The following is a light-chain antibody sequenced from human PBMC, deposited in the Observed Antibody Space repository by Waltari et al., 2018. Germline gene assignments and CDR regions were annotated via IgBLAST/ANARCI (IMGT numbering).Light chain of an antibody. CDR1: QDISRY. J-gene: IGKJ5*01. V-gene: IGKV1D-12*01. CDR2: DTS. Sequence: DIQMTQSPSSVSASLGDRVTITCRASQDISRYLAWYQQTPGRSPKRLIFDTSSLQSGVPSRFSGSGSGTDFTLTISSLQPEDFATYYCLQVSNFPITFGQGTRLEIK. CDR3: LQVSNFPIT.